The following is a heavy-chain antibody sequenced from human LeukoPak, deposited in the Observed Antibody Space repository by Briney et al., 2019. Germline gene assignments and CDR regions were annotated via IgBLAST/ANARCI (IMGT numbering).Heavy chain of an antibody. V-gene: IGHV4-39*01. CDR2: IYYSWST. J-gene: IGHJ4*02. D-gene: IGHD1/OR15-1a*01. Sequence: SETLSLTCTVSGGSISSDSYYWGWIRQPPGTGLQWIGCIYYSWSTYYKPSLKRRVTISVDTSKNHFSLKLTSVTAADTAVYYCGRRSRSTWNNSRRDYWGQGTLVTVSS. CDR1: GGSISSDSYY. CDR3: GRRSRSTWNNSRRDY.